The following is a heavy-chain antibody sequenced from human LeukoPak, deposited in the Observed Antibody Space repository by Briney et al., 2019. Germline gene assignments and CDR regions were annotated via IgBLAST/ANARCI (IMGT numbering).Heavy chain of an antibody. CDR3: ARHVSSGYQSNWFDS. Sequence: SETLSLTCTVSGGSISSYYWSWIRQPPGKGLGWIGYIYYSGSTNCNPSLKSRVTISVDTSKNQFSLKLSSVTAADTAVYYCARHVSSGYQSNWFDSWGQGTLVTVSS. V-gene: IGHV4-59*08. D-gene: IGHD3-22*01. CDR2: IYYSGST. J-gene: IGHJ5*01. CDR1: GGSISSYY.